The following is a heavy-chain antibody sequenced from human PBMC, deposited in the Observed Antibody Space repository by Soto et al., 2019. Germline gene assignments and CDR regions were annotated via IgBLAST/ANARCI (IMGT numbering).Heavy chain of an antibody. J-gene: IGHJ6*02. CDR2: MSPNSGNT. D-gene: IGHD6-13*01. V-gene: IGHV1-8*01. CDR3: AIGRYSSTCYYAIDV. Sequence: QVQLVQSGAEVKKPGASVKVSCKASGYTFTTYDINWVRQAPGEGLEWMGWMSPNSGNTGHAQKFQGRVTLTSDTSISTAYMELNSRRYDDAVFYCGAIGRYSSTCYYAIDVWGQGTMVTVSS. CDR1: GYTFTTYD.